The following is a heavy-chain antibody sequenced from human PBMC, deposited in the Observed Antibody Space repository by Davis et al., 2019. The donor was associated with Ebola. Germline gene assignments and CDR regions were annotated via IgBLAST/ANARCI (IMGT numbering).Heavy chain of an antibody. CDR3: ARSWGMTSPDY. Sequence: PWGSLRLSCAASGFTFSSYGMHWVRQAPGKGLEWVAVIWYDGSNKYYADSVKGRFTISRDYSKNTLYLQMNSLRAEDTAVYYCARSWGMTSPDYWGQGTLVTVSS. CDR2: IWYDGSNK. CDR1: GFTFSSYG. J-gene: IGHJ4*02. V-gene: IGHV3-33*01. D-gene: IGHD4-11*01.